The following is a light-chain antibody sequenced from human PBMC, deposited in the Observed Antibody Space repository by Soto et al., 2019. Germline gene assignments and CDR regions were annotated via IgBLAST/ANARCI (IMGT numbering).Light chain of an antibody. V-gene: IGLV2-14*01. CDR1: SSDVGGYNY. CDR3: QSYDSSLSGSV. CDR2: GVT. Sequence: QSALTQPASVSGSPGQSITISCTGTSSDVGGYNYVSWYQQHPGKAPKLMIYGVTNRPSGVSNRFSGSKSGNTASLTISGLQAEDEADYYCQSYDSSLSGSVFGGGTKLTVL. J-gene: IGLJ2*01.